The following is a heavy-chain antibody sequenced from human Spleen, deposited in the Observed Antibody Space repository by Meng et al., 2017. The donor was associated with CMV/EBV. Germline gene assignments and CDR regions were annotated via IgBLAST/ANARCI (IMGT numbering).Heavy chain of an antibody. D-gene: IGHD2-2*01. J-gene: IGHJ4*02. CDR3: ARVPRYCSSTSCYHFDY. CDR1: GFTVSSNY. V-gene: IGHV3-21*01. Sequence: ETLSLTCAASGFTVSSNYMSWVRQAPGKGLEWVSSISSSSSYIYYADSVKGRFTISRDNAKNSLYLQMNSLRAEDTAVYYCARVPRYCSSTSCYHFDYWGQGTLVTVSS. CDR2: ISSSSSYI.